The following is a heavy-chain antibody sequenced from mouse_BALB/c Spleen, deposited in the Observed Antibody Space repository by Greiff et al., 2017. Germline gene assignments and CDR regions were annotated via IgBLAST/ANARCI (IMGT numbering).Heavy chain of an antibody. CDR2: ISSGGSYT. CDR1: GFTFSSYA. J-gene: IGHJ2*01. V-gene: IGHV5-9-4*01. CDR3: ARQLLRYYFDY. D-gene: IGHD1-1*01. Sequence: EVMLVESGGGLVKPGGSLKLSCAASGFTFSSYAMSWVRQSPEKRLEWVAEISSGGSYTYYPDTVTGRFTISRDNAKNTLYLEMSSLRSEDTAMYYCARQLLRYYFDYWGQGTTLTVSS.